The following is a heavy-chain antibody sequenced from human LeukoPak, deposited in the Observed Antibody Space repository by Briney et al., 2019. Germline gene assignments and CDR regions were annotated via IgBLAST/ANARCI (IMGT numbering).Heavy chain of an antibody. CDR2: MNPNSGNT. Sequence: ASVKVSCKASGYTFTSYGISWVRQAPGQGLEWMGWMNPNSGNTGYAQKFQGRVTMTRNTSISTAYMELSSLRSEDTAVYYCARGCMVRGVRRVITSYYFDYWGQGTLVTVSS. J-gene: IGHJ4*02. D-gene: IGHD3-10*01. V-gene: IGHV1-8*02. CDR3: ARGCMVRGVRRVITSYYFDY. CDR1: GYTFTSYG.